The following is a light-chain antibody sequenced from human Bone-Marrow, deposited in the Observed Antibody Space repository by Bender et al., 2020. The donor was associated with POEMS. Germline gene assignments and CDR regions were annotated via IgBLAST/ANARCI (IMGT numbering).Light chain of an antibody. CDR3: SSYTSSSTLV. CDR1: SSDVGSNDY. Sequence: QSALTQPPSASGSPGQSVTISCTGTSSDVGSNDYVSWYQQHPGKAPKLMIYDVSNRPSGVSNRFSGSKSGNTASLTISGLQAEDEADYYCSSYTSSSTLVFGGGTKLTVL. V-gene: IGLV2-14*03. CDR2: DVS. J-gene: IGLJ2*01.